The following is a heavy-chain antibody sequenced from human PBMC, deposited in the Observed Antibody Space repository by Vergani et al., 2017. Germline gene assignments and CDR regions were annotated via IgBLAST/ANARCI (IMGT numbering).Heavy chain of an antibody. CDR2: IKQDGSEK. Sequence: EVQLVESGGGLVQPGGSLRLSCAASGFTFSSYWMSWVRQAPGKGLEWVANIKQDGSEKYYVDSVKGRFTISRDNAKNSLYLQMNSLRAEGTAVYYCASDLPSYSGSYSDFGYWGQGTLVTVSS. CDR3: ASDLPSYSGSYSDFGY. CDR1: GFTFSSYW. D-gene: IGHD1-26*01. J-gene: IGHJ4*02. V-gene: IGHV3-7*03.